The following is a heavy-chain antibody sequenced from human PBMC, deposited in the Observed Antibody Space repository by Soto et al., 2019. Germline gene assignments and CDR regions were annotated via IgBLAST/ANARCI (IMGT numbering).Heavy chain of an antibody. D-gene: IGHD3-10*01. CDR3: AKDKGSGSFTYYYYGMDV. V-gene: IGHV3-30*18. CDR1: GFTFSSYG. Sequence: GGSLRLSCAASGFTFSSYGMHWVRQAPGKGLEWAAVISYDGSNKYYADSVKGRFTISRDNSKNTLYLQMNSLRAEDTAVYYCAKDKGSGSFTYYYYGMDVWGQGTTVTVSS. CDR2: ISYDGSNK. J-gene: IGHJ6*02.